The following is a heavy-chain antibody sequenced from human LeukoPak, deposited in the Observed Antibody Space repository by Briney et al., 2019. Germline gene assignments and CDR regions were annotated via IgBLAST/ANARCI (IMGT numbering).Heavy chain of an antibody. CDR3: ARDWAPTWYGEYFDY. Sequence: PGESLRLSCAASGFTFSSYEMNWVRQAPGKGLEWVSHISGSGDSIYYADSVKGRLTISRDNAKNLLYLQMNSLRAEDTAVYFCARDWAPTWYGEYFDYWGQGTLVTVSS. J-gene: IGHJ4*02. D-gene: IGHD3-10*01. CDR1: GFTFSSYE. CDR2: ISGSGDSI. V-gene: IGHV3-48*03.